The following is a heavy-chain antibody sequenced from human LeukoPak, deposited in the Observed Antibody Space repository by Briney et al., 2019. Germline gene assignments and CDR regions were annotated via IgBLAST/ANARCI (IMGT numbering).Heavy chain of an antibody. CDR2: ISGRGGST. CDR3: AKGGGRGRITIIVVVTRTYMDV. CDR1: GFTFSSYT. J-gene: IGHJ6*03. Sequence: GGSLRLSCAASGFTFSSYTMSWVRQAQGKGLEWVSAISGRGGSTYYADSVKGRYTISRDNYKNTLYMQMNSLRAEDTAVYYCAKGGGRGRITIIVVVTRTYMDVWGKGTTVTVSS. D-gene: IGHD3-22*01. V-gene: IGHV3-23*01.